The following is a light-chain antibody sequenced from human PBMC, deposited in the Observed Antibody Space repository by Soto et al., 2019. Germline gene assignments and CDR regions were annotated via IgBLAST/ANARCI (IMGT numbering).Light chain of an antibody. Sequence: QSVLTQPPSVSGAPGQRVTISCTGSSSNIGAGYDVHWYQQLPGTAPKLLIYGNSNRPSGVPDRFSGSKSGTSASLDITGLPAEDEADYYCQSYDSSLSGWVFGGGTKLTVL. CDR1: SSNIGAGYD. CDR2: GNS. CDR3: QSYDSSLSGWV. J-gene: IGLJ3*02. V-gene: IGLV1-40*01.